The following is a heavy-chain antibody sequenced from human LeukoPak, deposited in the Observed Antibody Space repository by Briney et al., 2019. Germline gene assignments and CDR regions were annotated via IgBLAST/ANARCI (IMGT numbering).Heavy chain of an antibody. CDR3: TTTYHYDSTGYSSYY. CDR1: GFTFSRYG. D-gene: IGHD3-22*01. J-gene: IGHJ4*02. CDR2: IKSESVGGAI. Sequence: GGSLRLSCKASGFTFSRYGMTWVRQAPGKGLEWVGRIKSESVGGAIDYAAPVKGRFTISRDDSRNTVYLQMNSLKTEDTAFYYCTTTYHYDSTGYSSYYWGQGTLVTVSS. V-gene: IGHV3-15*01.